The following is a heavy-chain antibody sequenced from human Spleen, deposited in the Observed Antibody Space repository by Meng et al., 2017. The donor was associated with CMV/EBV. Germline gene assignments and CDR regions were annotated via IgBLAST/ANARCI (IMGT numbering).Heavy chain of an antibody. CDR3: ALPTGYYPKGY. V-gene: IGHV3-23*01. CDR2: IGTSTYDT. Sequence: GGSLRLSCAASGVIFSDYAMSWVRQAPGKGPEWVSGIGTSTYDTYYTESVRGRFTISRDHSKKILYLQMNSLRAEDTAVYYCALPTGYYPKGYWGQGTLVTVSS. J-gene: IGHJ4*02. CDR1: GVIFSDYA. D-gene: IGHD3-9*01.